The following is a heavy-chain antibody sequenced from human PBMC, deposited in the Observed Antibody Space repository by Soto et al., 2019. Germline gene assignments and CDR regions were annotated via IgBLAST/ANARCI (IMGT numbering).Heavy chain of an antibody. J-gene: IGHJ4*02. Sequence: PSETLSLTCTVSGYSIRSGYHWVWNRQPPGRGLEWIATISHSGTTYYSPSLKSRVTISLDTSKNLFSLQMTSVTAADTAIYYCARDQGFGGDAYWGQGTLVTVSS. D-gene: IGHD3-10*01. V-gene: IGHV4-38-2*02. CDR2: ISHSGTT. CDR3: ARDQGFGGDAY. CDR1: GYSIRSGYH.